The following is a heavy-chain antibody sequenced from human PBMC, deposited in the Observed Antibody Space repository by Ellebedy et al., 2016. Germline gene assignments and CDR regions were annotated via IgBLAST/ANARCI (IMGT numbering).Heavy chain of an antibody. Sequence: GGSLRLSCAASGFNLSKYAMYWVRQAPGKGLEWVSAVSTSPSDTYYADSVKGRFIISRDNSKKTLYLQLNSLRDEDTAVYYCARESSIPGDYRFDCWGQGTLVTVSS. V-gene: IGHV3-23*01. D-gene: IGHD4-17*01. J-gene: IGHJ4*02. CDR2: VSTSPSDT. CDR3: ARESSIPGDYRFDC. CDR1: GFNLSKYA.